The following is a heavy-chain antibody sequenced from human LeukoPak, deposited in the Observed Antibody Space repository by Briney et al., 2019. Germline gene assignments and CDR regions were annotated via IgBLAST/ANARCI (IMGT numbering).Heavy chain of an antibody. D-gene: IGHD2-21*02. CDR3: AKWGPYCVGDYCPALDS. V-gene: IGHV3-7*01. CDR1: GFTVSSYA. J-gene: IGHJ4*02. CDR2: INQDGSKK. Sequence: PGGSLRLSCAASGFTVSSYAISWVRQAPGEGLGWVANINQDGSKKRYADSMKGRFTISRDNAKESLYLQLNSLRAEDTAVYYCAKWGPYCVGDYCPALDSWGPGTLVTVSS.